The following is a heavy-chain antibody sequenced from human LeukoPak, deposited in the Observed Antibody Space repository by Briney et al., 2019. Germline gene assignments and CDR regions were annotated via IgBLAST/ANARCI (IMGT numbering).Heavy chain of an antibody. V-gene: IGHV3-7*01. CDR1: GFNFNNYW. J-gene: IGHJ4*02. Sequence: GGSLRLSCAASGFNFNNYWMSWLRQAPGKGLEWVANIKDDGSEEYYVDSVKGRFTISRDNAQNSLYLQMNNLRAEDTAVYYCARSYGHSIDYWGQGTLVTVSS. D-gene: IGHD3-10*01. CDR2: IKDDGSEE. CDR3: ARSYGHSIDY.